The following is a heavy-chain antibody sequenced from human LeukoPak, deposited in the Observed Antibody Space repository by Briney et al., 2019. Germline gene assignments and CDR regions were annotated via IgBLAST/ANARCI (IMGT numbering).Heavy chain of an antibody. Sequence: SETLSLTCTVSGGSISSYYWSWIRQPPGKGLEWIGYIYDSGSTNYNPSLKSRVTISVDTSKNQLSLKLSSVTAADTAVYYCARVEYYYDSNGYYYNRYFQHWGQGTLVTVSS. CDR3: ARVEYYYDSNGYYYNRYFQH. CDR2: IYDSGST. CDR1: GGSISSYY. J-gene: IGHJ1*01. D-gene: IGHD3-22*01. V-gene: IGHV4-59*01.